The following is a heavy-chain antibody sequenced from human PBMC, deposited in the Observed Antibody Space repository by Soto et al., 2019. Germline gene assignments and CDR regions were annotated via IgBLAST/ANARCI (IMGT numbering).Heavy chain of an antibody. J-gene: IGHJ6*02. CDR1: GVIVNSNY. V-gene: IGHV3-53*01. CDR2: IYSSGTT. CDR3: ASGLDFWSGYYNQYYYGLDV. Sequence: GGSLRISCAASGVIVNSNYLTWVRQAPRKRQEWVSVIYSSGTTHYADYVKGRFTISRDNSKNTLYFQMNSLRAEDTAVYYCASGLDFWSGYYNQYYYGLDVCGQRTTVTVSS. D-gene: IGHD3-3*01.